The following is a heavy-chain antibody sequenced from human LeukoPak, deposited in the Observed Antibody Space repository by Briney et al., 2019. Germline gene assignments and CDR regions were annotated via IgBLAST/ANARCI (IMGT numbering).Heavy chain of an antibody. CDR1: GFTFTSSA. CDR3: ASSGWYDDYYYYGMDV. J-gene: IGHJ6*02. V-gene: IGHV1-58*02. D-gene: IGHD6-19*01. CDR2: IVVGSGNT. Sequence: EASVKVSCKASGFTFTSSAMQWVRQARGQHLEWIGWIVVGSGNTNYAQKFQERVTITRDMSTSTAYMELSSLRSEDTAVYYCASSGWYDDYYYYGMDVWGQGTTVTVSS.